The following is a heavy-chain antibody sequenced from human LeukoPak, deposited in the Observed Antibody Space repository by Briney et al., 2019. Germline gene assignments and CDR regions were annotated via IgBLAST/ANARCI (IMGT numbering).Heavy chain of an antibody. V-gene: IGHV3-53*01. CDR1: GFTVSSNY. D-gene: IGHD3-10*01. J-gene: IGHJ4*02. CDR2: IYSVGST. Sequence: GGSLRLSCAASGFTVSSNYMSWVRQAPGKGLEWVSVIYSVGSTYYADSVKGRFTISRDNSKNTLYLQMNSLKTEDTAVYYCTTHGGTMVRGVMIKLDYWGQGTLVTVSS. CDR3: TTHGGTMVRGVMIKLDY.